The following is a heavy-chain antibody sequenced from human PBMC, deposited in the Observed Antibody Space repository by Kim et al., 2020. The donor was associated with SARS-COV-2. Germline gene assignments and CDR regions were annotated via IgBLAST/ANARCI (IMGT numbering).Heavy chain of an antibody. Sequence: AQKFQGRVTMTRDTTISTAYMELSRLGSDDTAVYYCARSGGKQLGVWFDPWGQGTLVTVSS. J-gene: IGHJ5*02. D-gene: IGHD6-6*01. V-gene: IGHV1-2*02. CDR3: ARSGGKQLGVWFDP.